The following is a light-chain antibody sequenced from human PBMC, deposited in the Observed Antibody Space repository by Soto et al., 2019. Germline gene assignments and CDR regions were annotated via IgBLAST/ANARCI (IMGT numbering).Light chain of an antibody. Sequence: QSVLTQPPSVSAAPGQKVTISCSGSGSNIGNNYVSWFQQLPGAAPQLLIYENDLRPSGIPDRFSGSKSGTSATLGITGLQTGDEADYYCGTWDGGLSAGVFGGGTQLTVL. V-gene: IGLV1-51*02. CDR3: GTWDGGLSAGV. CDR2: END. CDR1: GSNIGNNY. J-gene: IGLJ3*02.